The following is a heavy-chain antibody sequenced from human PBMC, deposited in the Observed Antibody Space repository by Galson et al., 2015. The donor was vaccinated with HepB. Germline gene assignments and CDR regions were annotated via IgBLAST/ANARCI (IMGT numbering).Heavy chain of an antibody. V-gene: IGHV1-24*01. CDR2: FDPENSET. D-gene: IGHD2-2*01. J-gene: IGHJ6*02. CDR3: ARWGRGYCSSTNCSGGAFYYYYYGMDV. CDR1: GYTLTEFS. Sequence: CKVSGYTLTEFSMHWVRQAPGGRLEWLGGFDPENSETIYAQKFRGQVTISADKSISTAYLQWSSLKASDTAMYYCARWGRGYCSSTNCSGGAFYYYYYGMDVWGQGTTVTVSS.